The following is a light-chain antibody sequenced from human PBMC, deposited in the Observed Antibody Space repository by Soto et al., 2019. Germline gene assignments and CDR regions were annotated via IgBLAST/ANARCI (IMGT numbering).Light chain of an antibody. Sequence: IQMTQSPSSLSASVGDRVNITCRASQSISSYLNWYQQKPGKAPKLLIYAASNLQSGVPARFSGSGSGTDFTLTISSLQPEDFATYYCLQKYFYPFTFGPGTKVDI. CDR1: QSISSY. J-gene: IGKJ3*01. V-gene: IGKV1-6*01. CDR2: AAS. CDR3: LQKYFYPFT.